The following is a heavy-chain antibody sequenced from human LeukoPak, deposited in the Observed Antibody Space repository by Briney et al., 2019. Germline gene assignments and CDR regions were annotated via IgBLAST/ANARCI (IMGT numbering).Heavy chain of an antibody. Sequence: GGSLRLSCSASGFTFSRYAMHWVRPAPGKGLEHVSVISSNGGSTYYADSVKGRFTISRDNSKNTLYLQMSSLRAEDTAVYYCVKAYYDFWSAYANWFDPWGQGTLVTVSS. CDR3: VKAYYDFWSAYANWFDP. CDR1: GFTFSRYA. D-gene: IGHD3-3*01. J-gene: IGHJ5*02. CDR2: ISSNGGST. V-gene: IGHV3-64D*09.